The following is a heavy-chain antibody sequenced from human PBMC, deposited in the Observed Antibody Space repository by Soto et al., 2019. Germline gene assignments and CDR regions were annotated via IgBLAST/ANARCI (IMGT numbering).Heavy chain of an antibody. CDR3: ARGFSGYDY. V-gene: IGHV3-23*01. Sequence: EVQLLESGGGLVQPGGSPRLSCAASGFTFSSYAMTWVRQAPGKGLEWVSGISSSRTNIYYAESVKGRFTISRDNSKNTLYLQMNSLRAEDTALYYCARGFSGYDYWGQGTLVTVSS. J-gene: IGHJ4*02. CDR2: ISSSRTNI. D-gene: IGHD5-12*01. CDR1: GFTFSSYA.